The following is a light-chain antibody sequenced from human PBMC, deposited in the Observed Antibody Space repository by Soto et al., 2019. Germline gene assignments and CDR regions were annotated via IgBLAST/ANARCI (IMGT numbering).Light chain of an antibody. CDR3: QQYGGLPRT. V-gene: IGKV3-20*01. CDR2: GTS. J-gene: IGKJ1*01. CDR1: QSVTKNY. Sequence: EIVLTQSPGTLSLSPGERATLSCRASQSVTKNYLAWFQQKPGQAPRLLIYGTSNRATGIPDRFSGSGSGTDFTLSISRLEPEDFAVYYCQQYGGLPRTFGQGTKVDI.